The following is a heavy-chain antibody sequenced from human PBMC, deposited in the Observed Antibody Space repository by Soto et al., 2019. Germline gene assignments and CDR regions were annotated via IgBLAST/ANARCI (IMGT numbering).Heavy chain of an antibody. V-gene: IGHV3-48*03. CDR3: ARGIIIAARPKCAFDI. CDR2: ISSSGSTI. Sequence: PGGSLSLSCAASGFTFSSYEMNWVRQAPGKGLEWVSYISSSGSTIYYADSVKGRFTISRDNAKNSLYLQMNSLRAEDTAVYYCARGIIIAARPKCAFDIWGQGTMVTVSS. J-gene: IGHJ3*02. CDR1: GFTFSSYE. D-gene: IGHD6-6*01.